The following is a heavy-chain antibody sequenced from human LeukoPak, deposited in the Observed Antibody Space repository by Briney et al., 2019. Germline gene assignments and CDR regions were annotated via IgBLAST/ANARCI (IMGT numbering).Heavy chain of an antibody. CDR2: IIDSDYST. V-gene: IGHV3-23*01. CDR3: AKCVLGRWLQPDY. Sequence: VGSLRLSCAASGFSFSSYAMSWVRQAPGKGLEWVSGIIDSDYSTYYTDSVKGGFTISTDNSKNTLYLQMNSLRAEDTAVYSCAKCVLGRWLQPDYWGQGTLVTVSS. D-gene: IGHD5-24*01. CDR1: GFSFSSYA. J-gene: IGHJ4*02.